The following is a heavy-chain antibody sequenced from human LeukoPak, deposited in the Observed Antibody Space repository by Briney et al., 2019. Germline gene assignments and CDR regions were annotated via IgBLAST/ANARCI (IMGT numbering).Heavy chain of an antibody. Sequence: PSETLSLTCIVSGGPISVDYWNWIRQPPGKGLEWIGYIYYTGSTNYNPSLKSRVTMSVDTSKNQFSLNLKSVTPEDTAVYYCARNLIPEQLVLNFWGQGTLVTVSS. V-gene: IGHV4-59*01. CDR3: ARNLIPEQLVLNF. CDR2: IYYTGST. D-gene: IGHD6-13*01. CDR1: GGPISVDY. J-gene: IGHJ4*02.